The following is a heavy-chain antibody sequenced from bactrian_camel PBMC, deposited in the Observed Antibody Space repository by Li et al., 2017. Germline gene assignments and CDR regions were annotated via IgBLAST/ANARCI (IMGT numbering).Heavy chain of an antibody. CDR1: GATYAFYC. CDR3: VDDCYGSRYYLARRTNV. Sequence: VQLVESGGGSVQAGGSLRLECVVPGATYAFYCMGWFRQGADREREGVAAIFTSDDSTYYTDSVKGRFTISRENDKNTVYLQMNNLKPEDTAMYYCVDDCYGSRYYLARRTNVWGQGTQVTVSS. D-gene: IGHD6*01. CDR2: IFTSDDST. V-gene: IGHV3S63*01. J-gene: IGHJ4*01.